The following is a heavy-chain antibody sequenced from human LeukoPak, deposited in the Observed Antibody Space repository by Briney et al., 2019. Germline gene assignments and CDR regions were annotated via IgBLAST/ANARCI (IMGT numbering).Heavy chain of an antibody. CDR1: GFTFTTYW. D-gene: IGHD3-3*01. V-gene: IGHV3-74*01. Sequence: GGSLRLSCAASGFTFTTYWMHWVRQGPVKELVWVSRINGDGSITNYADSVKGRFTISRDNSKNTLYLQMNSLRAEDTAVYYCVGYAPYAVGHYYPAYWGQGTLVTVSS. CDR3: VGYAPYAVGHYYPAY. J-gene: IGHJ4*02. CDR2: INGDGSIT.